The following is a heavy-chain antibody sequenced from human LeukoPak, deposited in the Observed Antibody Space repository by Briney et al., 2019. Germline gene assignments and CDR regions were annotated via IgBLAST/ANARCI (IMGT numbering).Heavy chain of an antibody. J-gene: IGHJ5*02. V-gene: IGHV1-2*02. Sequence: ASVKVSCKASGYTFTGYYMHWVRQAPGQGLEWMRWINPNSGGTNYAQKFQGRVTMTRDTSISTAYMELSRLRSDDTAVYYCARDYYGSGRWFDPWGQGTLVTVSS. D-gene: IGHD3-10*01. CDR3: ARDYYGSGRWFDP. CDR2: INPNSGGT. CDR1: GYTFTGYY.